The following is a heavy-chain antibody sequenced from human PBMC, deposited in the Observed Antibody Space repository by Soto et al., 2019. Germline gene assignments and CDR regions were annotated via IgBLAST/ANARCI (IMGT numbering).Heavy chain of an antibody. Sequence: QVQLQESGPGLVKPSQTLSLTCTVSGGSISSGGYYWSWIRQHPGKGLEWIGYIYYSGSTYYNPSLKSRVTISVDTSKNQFSLKLSSVTAADTAVYYCARDEVGDYYDSSGYYGLWYFDLWGRGTLVTVSS. J-gene: IGHJ2*01. CDR3: ARDEVGDYYDSSGYYGLWYFDL. V-gene: IGHV4-31*03. CDR1: GGSISSGGYY. CDR2: IYYSGST. D-gene: IGHD3-22*01.